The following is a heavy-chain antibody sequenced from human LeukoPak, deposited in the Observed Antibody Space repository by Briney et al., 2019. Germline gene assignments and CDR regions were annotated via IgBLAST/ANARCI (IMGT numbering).Heavy chain of an antibody. Sequence: SVTVSCKASGGTFSSYAISWVRQAPGQGLEWMGGIIPIFGTANYAQKFQGRVTITADKSTSTAYMELSSLRSEDTAVYYCARDWHYDILTGYPDPYYYYYMDVWGKGTTVTVSS. D-gene: IGHD3-9*01. CDR2: IIPIFGTA. CDR3: ARDWHYDILTGYPDPYYYYYMDV. CDR1: GGTFSSYA. V-gene: IGHV1-69*06. J-gene: IGHJ6*03.